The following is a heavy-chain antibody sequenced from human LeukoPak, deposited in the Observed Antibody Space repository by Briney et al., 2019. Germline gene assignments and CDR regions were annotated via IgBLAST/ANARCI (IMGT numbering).Heavy chain of an antibody. CDR1: GGSISSYY. CDR3: ARGDVECGTYGSGSCPGYYYYGMDV. V-gene: IGHV4-34*01. D-gene: IGHD3-10*01. Sequence: SETLSLTCTVSGGSISSYYWSWIRQPPGKGLEWIGEINHSGSTNYNPSLKSRVTISVDTSKNQFSLKLSSVTAADTAVYYCARGDVECGTYGSGSCPGYYYYGMDVWGQGTTVTVSS. CDR2: INHSGST. J-gene: IGHJ6*02.